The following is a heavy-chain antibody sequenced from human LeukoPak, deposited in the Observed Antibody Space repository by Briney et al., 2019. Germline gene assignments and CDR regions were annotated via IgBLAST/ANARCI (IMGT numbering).Heavy chain of an antibody. V-gene: IGHV3-21*01. D-gene: IGHD6-19*01. J-gene: IGHJ4*02. Sequence: GGSLRLSCAASGFTFSIYSMNWVRQAPGKGLEWVSSISSSSSYIYYADSVKGRFTISTDNATNSLYLQMNSLRAEDTAVYYCAREPPGYSSGWYGSFDYWGQGTLVTVSS. CDR1: GFTFSIYS. CDR2: ISSSSSYI. CDR3: AREPPGYSSGWYGSFDY.